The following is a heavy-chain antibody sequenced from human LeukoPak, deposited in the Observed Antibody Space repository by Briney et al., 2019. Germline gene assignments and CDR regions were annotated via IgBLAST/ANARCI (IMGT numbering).Heavy chain of an antibody. J-gene: IGHJ6*03. CDR1: GYTFTSYV. CDR2: ISAYNGNT. V-gene: IGHV1-18*01. Sequence: GASVKVSCRASGYTFTSYVISWVRQAPGQGLEWMGWISAYNGNTNYAQKLQGRVTMTTDTSTSTAYMELRSLRSDDTAGYYCARVFMVRAPVLYYYMDVWGKGTTVTISS. CDR3: ARVFMVRAPVLYYYMDV. D-gene: IGHD3-10*01.